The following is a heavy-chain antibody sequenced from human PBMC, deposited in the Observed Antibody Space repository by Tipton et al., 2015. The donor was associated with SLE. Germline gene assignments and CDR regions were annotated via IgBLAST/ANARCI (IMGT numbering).Heavy chain of an antibody. CDR1: GGSLSGYY. J-gene: IGHJ4*02. CDR2: MYHSGST. CDR3: ARKRGGFRELKERYFDY. V-gene: IGHV4-34*01. Sequence: GLVKPSETLSLTCAVYGGSLSGYYWSWIRQPPGKGLEWIGSMYHSGSTYFKPSLKSRVTMSVDTSKNQFSLKMSSVTAADTAVYYCARKRGGFRELKERYFDYWGQGTLVTVSS. D-gene: IGHD3-10*01.